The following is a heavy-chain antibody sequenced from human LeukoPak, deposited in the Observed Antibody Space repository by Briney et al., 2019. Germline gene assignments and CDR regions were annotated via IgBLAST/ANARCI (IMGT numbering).Heavy chain of an antibody. CDR3: AKERNLEIAVAGTLFDY. Sequence: GGSLRLSCAASGFTFSSFSMHWVRQSPVKGLQWVALISYDASNKYYADSVKGRFTISRDNSKNMIYLEMSSLKAEDTAVYYCAKERNLEIAVAGTLFDYWGQGTLVTVSS. CDR1: GFTFSSFS. CDR2: ISYDASNK. D-gene: IGHD6-19*01. V-gene: IGHV3-30*14. J-gene: IGHJ4*02.